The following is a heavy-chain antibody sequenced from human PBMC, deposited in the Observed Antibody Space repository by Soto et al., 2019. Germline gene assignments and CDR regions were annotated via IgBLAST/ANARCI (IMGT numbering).Heavy chain of an antibody. CDR3: ARGIGYCSSINCYASRRLRFDS. CDR1: GGSFSGYY. Sequence: QVQLQQWGAGLLKPSETLSLTCAVYGGSFSGYYWTWIRQSPEKGLEWIGEVNHSGTNYYNPSLNSRVTTLVPTPKNQFSLKMSSVPAADTAVYYCARGIGYCSSINCYASRRLRFDSWGQGTLVTVSS. J-gene: IGHJ4*02. CDR2: VNHSGTN. V-gene: IGHV4-34*01. D-gene: IGHD2-2*01.